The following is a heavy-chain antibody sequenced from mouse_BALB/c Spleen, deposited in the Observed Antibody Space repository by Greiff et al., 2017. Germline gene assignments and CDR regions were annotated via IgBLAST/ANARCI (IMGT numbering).Heavy chain of an antibody. Sequence: VHVKQSGAELVKPGASVKLSCTASGFNIKDTYMHWVKQRPEQGLEWIGRIDPANGNTKYDPKFQGKATITADTSSNTAYLQLSSLTSEDTAVYYCASDGYYFDYWGQGTTLTVSS. J-gene: IGHJ2*01. CDR2: IDPANGNT. CDR3: ASDGYYFDY. CDR1: GFNIKDTY. D-gene: IGHD2-3*01. V-gene: IGHV14-3*02.